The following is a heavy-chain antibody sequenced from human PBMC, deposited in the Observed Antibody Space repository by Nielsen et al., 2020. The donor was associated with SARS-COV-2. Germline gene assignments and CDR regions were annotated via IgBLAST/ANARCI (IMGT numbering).Heavy chain of an antibody. Sequence: GESLKISCKGSGYSFTSYWISWVRQMPGKGLEWMGRIDPSDSYTNYSPSFRGHVTISADKSISTAYLQWSSLKASDTAMYYCARDAPKYSSGWYWFDPWGQGTLVTVSS. CDR1: GYSFTSYW. CDR3: ARDAPKYSSGWYWFDP. V-gene: IGHV5-10-1*01. CDR2: IDPSDSYT. D-gene: IGHD6-19*01. J-gene: IGHJ5*02.